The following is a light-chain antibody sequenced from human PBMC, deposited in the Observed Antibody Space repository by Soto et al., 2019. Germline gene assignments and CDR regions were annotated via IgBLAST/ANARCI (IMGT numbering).Light chain of an antibody. CDR3: QQYFTSPCT. CDR1: QSVLYSSNNKNY. Sequence: DIVMTQSPDSLAVSLGERATINCKSSQSVLYSSNNKNYLAWYQQNTGQPPKLLFYWASTRESGVPDRFSGSGSGTDFTLTVSTLQAEDVAVYYCQQYFTSPCTFGPGTKVAIK. CDR2: WAS. J-gene: IGKJ3*01. V-gene: IGKV4-1*01.